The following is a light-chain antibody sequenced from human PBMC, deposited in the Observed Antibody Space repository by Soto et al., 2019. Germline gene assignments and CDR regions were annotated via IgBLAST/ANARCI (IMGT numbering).Light chain of an antibody. CDR3: QQVNSYPIT. Sequence: DIQLTQSPSFLSASVGDRVTITCRASQDISSHSAWYQQKPGKAPKLLVYAPSTLQIGVPPRFSGRGSGTEFTLAISSVLPEDFAIYYCQQVNSYPITFGQGTRLDLK. V-gene: IGKV1-9*01. CDR1: QDISSH. J-gene: IGKJ5*01. CDR2: APS.